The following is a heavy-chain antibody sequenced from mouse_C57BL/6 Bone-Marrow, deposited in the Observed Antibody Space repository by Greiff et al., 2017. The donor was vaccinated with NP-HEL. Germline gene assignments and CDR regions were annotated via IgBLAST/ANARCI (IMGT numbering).Heavy chain of an antibody. J-gene: IGHJ1*03. CDR3: ARSRAFYGSSRWYFDV. D-gene: IGHD1-1*01. Sequence: EVQLQQSGPELVKPGASVKISCKASGYTFTDYYMNWVKQSHGKSLEWIGDINPNNGGTSYNQKFKGKATLTVDKSSSTAYMELRSLTSEDSAVYYCARSRAFYGSSRWYFDVWGTGTTVTVSS. CDR1: GYTFTDYY. V-gene: IGHV1-26*01. CDR2: INPNNGGT.